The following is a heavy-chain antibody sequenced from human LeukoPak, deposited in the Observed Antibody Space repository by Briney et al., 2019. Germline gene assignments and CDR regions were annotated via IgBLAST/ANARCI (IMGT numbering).Heavy chain of an antibody. CDR3: ARDRIDDSTGYYFFDY. V-gene: IGHV4-34*01. CDR1: GGSFSGYY. Sequence: SETLSLTCAVYGGSFSGYYWSRIRQPPGKGLEWIGYIYHSGSTYYNPSLKSRVTISVDRSKNQFSLKLSSVTAADTAVYYCARDRIDDSTGYYFFDYWGQGTLVTVSS. J-gene: IGHJ4*02. D-gene: IGHD3-22*01. CDR2: IYHSGST.